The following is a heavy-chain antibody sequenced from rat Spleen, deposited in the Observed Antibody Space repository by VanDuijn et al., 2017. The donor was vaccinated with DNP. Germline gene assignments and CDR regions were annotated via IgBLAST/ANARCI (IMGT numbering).Heavy chain of an antibody. D-gene: IGHD4-1*01. V-gene: IGHV4-2*01. CDR2: INEDSGTI. Sequence: EVKLVESGGGLVQPGRSLKLSCAASGFKFNDYWMGWVRQAPGKGLEWIGEINEDSGTINYTPSLKDKFTISRDNAQNTLYLQMSKLGSEDSAIYYCSREGLRASDYWGQGVLVTVSS. CDR3: SREGLRASDY. CDR1: GFKFNDYW. J-gene: IGHJ2*01.